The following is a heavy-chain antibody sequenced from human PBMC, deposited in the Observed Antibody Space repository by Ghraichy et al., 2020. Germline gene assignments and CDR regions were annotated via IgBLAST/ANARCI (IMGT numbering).Heavy chain of an antibody. CDR2: INHSGST. Sequence: SETLSLTCAVYGGSFSGYYWSWIRQPPGKGLEWIGEINHSGSTNYNPSLKSRVTISVDTSKNQFSLKLSSVTAADTAGYYCARGRGYCSGGSCYRRAPFDYWGQGTLVTVSS. D-gene: IGHD2-15*01. CDR3: ARGRGYCSGGSCYRRAPFDY. J-gene: IGHJ4*02. V-gene: IGHV4-34*01. CDR1: GGSFSGYY.